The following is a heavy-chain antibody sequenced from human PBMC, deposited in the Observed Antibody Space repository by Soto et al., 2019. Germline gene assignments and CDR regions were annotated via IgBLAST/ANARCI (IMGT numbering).Heavy chain of an antibody. J-gene: IGHJ5*02. CDR3: AKDRYYDTPGWFDP. CDR2: RSANGGSI. CDR1: GFTFRDHA. V-gene: IGHV3-23*01. Sequence: EAQLLASGGGLVQPGGSLRLSCVGSGFTFRDHAMRWVRQAPGRGLEWVSARSANGGSIQHADSVKGRFSVSRDNAKNTVYLQMDNLRTEDSAVYYCAKDRYYDTPGWFDPWGQGSRVIVSS. D-gene: IGHD3-22*01.